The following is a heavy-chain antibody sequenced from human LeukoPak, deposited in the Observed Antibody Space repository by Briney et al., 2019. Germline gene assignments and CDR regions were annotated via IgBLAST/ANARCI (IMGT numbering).Heavy chain of an antibody. J-gene: IGHJ4*02. CDR2: ISSTGVI. Sequence: GGSLRLSCAASGFTFSDDPMNWVRQTPGEGLEWVSYISSTGVIYYADSVRGRFSISRDNAMHSVYMHMNSLRAEDTALYYCARDHNWGFDYWGRGTLVTVSS. D-gene: IGHD7-27*01. CDR3: ARDHNWGFDY. CDR1: GFTFSDDP. V-gene: IGHV3-69-1*01.